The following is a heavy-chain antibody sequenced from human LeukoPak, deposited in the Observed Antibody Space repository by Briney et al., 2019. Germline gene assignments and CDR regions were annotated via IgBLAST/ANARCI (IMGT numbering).Heavy chain of an antibody. V-gene: IGHV1-2*02. D-gene: IGHD5-12*01. CDR2: INPDSGGT. J-gene: IGHJ3*02. CDR3: ARRATIVDVFDI. CDR1: GGTFSSYA. Sequence: GASVRVSCKASGGTFSSYAISWVRQAPGRGLEWMGWINPDSGGTKYAQKFQGRVTMTRDTSISTAYMELNSLRSDDTAVYYCARRATIVDVFDIWGQGTMVTVSS.